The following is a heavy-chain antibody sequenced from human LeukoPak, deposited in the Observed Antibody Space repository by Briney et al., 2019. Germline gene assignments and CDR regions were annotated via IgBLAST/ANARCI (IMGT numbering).Heavy chain of an antibody. Sequence: GASVKVSCKASGYTFTSYGISWVQQAPGQGLEWMGWISAYNGNTNYAQKLQGRVTMTTDTSTSTAYMELRSLRSDDTAVYYCARGPYCSGGSCYSVDYWGQGTLVTVSS. CDR3: ARGPYCSGGSCYSVDY. J-gene: IGHJ4*02. CDR1: GYTFTSYG. CDR2: ISAYNGNT. D-gene: IGHD2-15*01. V-gene: IGHV1-18*01.